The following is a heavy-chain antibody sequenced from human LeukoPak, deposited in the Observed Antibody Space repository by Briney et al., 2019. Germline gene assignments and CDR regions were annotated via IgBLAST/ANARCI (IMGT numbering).Heavy chain of an antibody. J-gene: IGHJ4*02. D-gene: IGHD4-17*01. CDR1: GGSISSYY. Sequence: SETLSLTCTVSGGSISSYYWSWIRQPPGKGLEWIGYIYYSGSTNYNPSLKSRVTISVGTSKNQFSLKLSSVTAADTAVYYCARGSFYGDYSVYWGQGTLVTVSS. V-gene: IGHV4-59*01. CDR2: IYYSGST. CDR3: ARGSFYGDYSVY.